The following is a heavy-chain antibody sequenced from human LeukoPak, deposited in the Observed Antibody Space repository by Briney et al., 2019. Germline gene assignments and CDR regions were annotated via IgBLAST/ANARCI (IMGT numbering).Heavy chain of an antibody. CDR2: IYSGGST. V-gene: IGHV3-53*04. CDR1: GFTVRSNY. Sequence: RVSLTLSCAPSGFTVRSNYMRWDRQAPETGLESVPVIYSGGSTYYADSVKGRFTISRHNSKNTLYLQMYSLRAEDTAVYYCARGDSSSWFLTEYYYGMDVWGQGTTVTVSS. J-gene: IGHJ6*02. D-gene: IGHD6-13*01. CDR3: ARGDSSSWFLTEYYYGMDV.